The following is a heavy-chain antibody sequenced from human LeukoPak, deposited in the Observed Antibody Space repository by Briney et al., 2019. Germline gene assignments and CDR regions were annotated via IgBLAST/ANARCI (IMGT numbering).Heavy chain of an antibody. Sequence: GRSLRLSCAASGFTFSNYVMHWVRQAPGKGLDWVAVISYGDTNKYYADSVKGRFTISRDNSKNTLYLQLNSLRAEDTAVYYCAKADSSGWYNLDYWGRGTLVTVSS. D-gene: IGHD6-19*01. CDR2: ISYGDTNK. V-gene: IGHV3-30*18. CDR3: AKADSSGWYNLDY. J-gene: IGHJ4*02. CDR1: GFTFSNYV.